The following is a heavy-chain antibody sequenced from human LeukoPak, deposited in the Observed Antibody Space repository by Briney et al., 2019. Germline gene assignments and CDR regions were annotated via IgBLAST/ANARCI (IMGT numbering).Heavy chain of an antibody. J-gene: IGHJ3*02. V-gene: IGHV3-15*01. CDR3: TTDGDHGDYGWAFDI. D-gene: IGHD4-17*01. CDR2: IKSKTDGGTT. CDR1: GFTFSIAW. Sequence: GGSLRLSCAASGFTFSIAWMSWVRQAPGKGLEWVGRIKSKTDGGTTDYAAPVKGRFTISRDDSKNTLYLQMNSLKTEDTAVYYCTTDGDHGDYGWAFDIWGQGTMVTVSS.